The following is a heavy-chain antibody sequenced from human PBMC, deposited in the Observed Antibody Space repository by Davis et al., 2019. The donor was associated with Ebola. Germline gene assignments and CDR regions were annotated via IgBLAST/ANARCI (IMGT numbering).Heavy chain of an antibody. D-gene: IGHD3-10*01. Sequence: SVKVSCKASGGTFSSYAISWVRQAPGQGLEWRGGIIPIFGTANYAQKFQGRVTITADESTSTAYMELSSLRSEDTAVYYCARRGMVQGVIITGYYYGMDVWGQGTTVTVSS. J-gene: IGHJ6*02. CDR2: IIPIFGTA. CDR3: ARRGMVQGVIITGYYYGMDV. V-gene: IGHV1-69*13. CDR1: GGTFSSYA.